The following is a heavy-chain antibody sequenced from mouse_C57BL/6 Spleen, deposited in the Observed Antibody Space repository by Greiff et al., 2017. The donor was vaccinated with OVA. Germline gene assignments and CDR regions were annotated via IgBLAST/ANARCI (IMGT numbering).Heavy chain of an antibody. CDR3: ARGAGNSFDY. Sequence: QVQLKQSGAELVRPGTSVKVSCKASGYAFTNYLIEWVKQRPGQGLEWIGVINPGSGGTNYNEKFKGKATLTADKSSSTAYMQLSSLTSEDSAVYFCARGAGNSFDYWGQGTTLTVSS. D-gene: IGHD2-14*01. J-gene: IGHJ2*01. CDR2: INPGSGGT. V-gene: IGHV1-54*01. CDR1: GYAFTNYL.